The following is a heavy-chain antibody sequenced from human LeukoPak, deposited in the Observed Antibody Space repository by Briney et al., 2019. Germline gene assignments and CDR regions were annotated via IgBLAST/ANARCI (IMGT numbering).Heavy chain of an antibody. CDR2: INPNSGGT. CDR1: GGTFSSYA. Sequence: ASVKVSCTASGGTFSSYAISWVRQAPGQGLEWMGWINPNSGGTNYAQKFQGRVTMTRDTSISTAYMELSRLRSDDTAVYYCARDRGYSGYDLEVFDYWGQGTLSPSPQ. J-gene: IGHJ4*02. V-gene: IGHV1-2*02. D-gene: IGHD5-12*01. CDR3: ARDRGYSGYDLEVFDY.